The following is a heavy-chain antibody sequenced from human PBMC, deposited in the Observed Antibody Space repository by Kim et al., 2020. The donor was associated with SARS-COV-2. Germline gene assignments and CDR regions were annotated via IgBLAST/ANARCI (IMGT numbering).Heavy chain of an antibody. D-gene: IGHD6-19*01. Sequence: GKGRFTISRDNAKNFLYLQMNSLRAEDTALYYCAKDMTSFIAVAGTPTFEYWGQGTRVTVSS. J-gene: IGHJ4*02. CDR3: AKDMTSFIAVAGTPTFEY. V-gene: IGHV3-9*01.